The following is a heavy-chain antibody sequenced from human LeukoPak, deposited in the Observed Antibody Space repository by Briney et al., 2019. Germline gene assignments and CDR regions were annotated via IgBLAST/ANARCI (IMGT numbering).Heavy chain of an antibody. CDR3: ASNLGGSGYSY. D-gene: IGHD3-3*01. CDR2: IYYSGST. V-gene: IGHV4-31*03. J-gene: IGHJ4*02. CDR1: GGSISSGGYY. Sequence: SETLSLTCTVSGGSISSGGYYWSWLRQHPGKGLEWIGYIYYSGSTYYNPSLKSRVTISVDTSKNQFSLKLSSVTAADTAVYYCASNLGGSGYSYWGQGTLVTVSS.